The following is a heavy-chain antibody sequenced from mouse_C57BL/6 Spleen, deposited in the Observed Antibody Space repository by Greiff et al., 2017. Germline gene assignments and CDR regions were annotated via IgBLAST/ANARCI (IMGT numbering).Heavy chain of an antibody. D-gene: IGHD1-3*01. J-gene: IGHJ4*01. CDR3: AAHGYYAMDY. Sequence: EVKLQQSGPELVKPGASVKISCKASGYSFTGYYMNWVKQSPEKSLEWIGEINPSTGGTTYNQKFKAKATLTVDKSSSTAYMQLKSLTSEDSAVYYCAAHGYYAMDYWGQGTSVTVSS. CDR2: INPSTGGT. V-gene: IGHV1-42*01. CDR1: GYSFTGYY.